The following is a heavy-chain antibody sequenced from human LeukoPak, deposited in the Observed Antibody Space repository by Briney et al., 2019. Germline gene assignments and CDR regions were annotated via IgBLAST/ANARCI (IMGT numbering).Heavy chain of an antibody. V-gene: IGHV3-23*01. D-gene: IGHD4-17*01. CDR2: ISDSGDST. J-gene: IGHJ4*02. CDR3: ARRTVARYYYFDS. Sequence: PGGSLRLSCAASGFTFSNYAVSWVRQAPGQGLEWVSTISDSGDSTYYADSVKGRFTISRDNSKNTLNLQMNSLRAEDTAVYSCARRTVARYYYFDSWGQGTLVTVSS. CDR1: GFTFSNYA.